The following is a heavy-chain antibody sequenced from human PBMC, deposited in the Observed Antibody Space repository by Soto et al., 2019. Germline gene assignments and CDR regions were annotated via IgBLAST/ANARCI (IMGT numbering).Heavy chain of an antibody. V-gene: IGHV4-59*08. D-gene: IGHD3-16*01. CDR2: IYDSGST. CDR1: GCTINNYD. CDR3: ARHNGPLYVGYYYDMDV. J-gene: IGHJ6*02. Sequence: SETLSLTCTVSGCTINNYDWSWIRQPPGKGLEWIGYIYDSGSTHYNPSLESRVTISEDTSKNQFSLKLSSVTAADTAVYYCARHNGPLYVGYYYDMDVWGQGTTVTVSS.